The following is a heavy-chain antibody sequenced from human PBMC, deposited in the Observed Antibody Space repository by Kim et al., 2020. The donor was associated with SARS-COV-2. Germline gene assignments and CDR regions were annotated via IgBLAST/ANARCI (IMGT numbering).Heavy chain of an antibody. D-gene: IGHD4-17*01. CDR1: GYTFTSYD. CDR3: ARGIPEGHYKCLIGWVYYYGMDV. Sequence: ASVKVSCKASGYTFTSYDINWVRQATGQGLEWMGWMNPNSGNTGYAQKFQGRVTMTRNTSISTAYMELSSLRSEDTAVYYCARGIPEGHYKCLIGWVYYYGMDVWGQGTTVTVSS. J-gene: IGHJ6*02. CDR2: MNPNSGNT. V-gene: IGHV1-8*01.